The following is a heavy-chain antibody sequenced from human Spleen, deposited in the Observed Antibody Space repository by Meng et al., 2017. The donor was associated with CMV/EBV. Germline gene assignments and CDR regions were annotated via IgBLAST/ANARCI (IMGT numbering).Heavy chain of an antibody. CDR2: ISDRGSSI. D-gene: IGHD1-26*01. CDR1: RFTFSDYY. J-gene: IGHJ3*02. CDR3: TRGPKWELRSAFDI. Sequence: GGSLRLSCAASRFTFSDYYMSWIRQAPGKGLEWVSYISDRGSSIYYADSVQGRFTISRDNAKNSLYLQMNSLRAEDTAVYYCTRGPKWELRSAFDIWGQGAMVTVSS. V-gene: IGHV3-11*04.